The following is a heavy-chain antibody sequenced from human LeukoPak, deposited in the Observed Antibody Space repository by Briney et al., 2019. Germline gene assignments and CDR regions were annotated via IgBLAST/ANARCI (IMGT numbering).Heavy chain of an antibody. CDR2: IYYSGST. V-gene: IGHV4-39*01. CDR1: GGPISSSSYY. D-gene: IGHD3-9*01. Sequence: SETLSLTCTVSGGPISSSSYYWGWIRQPPGKGLEWIGSIYYSGSTYYNPSLKSRVTISVDTSKNQFSLKLSSVTAADTAVYYCARADYDILTGGAFDIWGQGTMVTVSS. CDR3: ARADYDILTGGAFDI. J-gene: IGHJ3*02.